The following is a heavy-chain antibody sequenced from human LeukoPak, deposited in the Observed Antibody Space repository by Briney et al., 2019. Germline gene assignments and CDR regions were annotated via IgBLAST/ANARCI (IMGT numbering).Heavy chain of an antibody. CDR1: GDSINNYY. J-gene: IGHJ3*02. CDR2: SYYSGST. D-gene: IGHD3-9*01. CDR3: ARRRVLTGSSRGDAFDI. V-gene: IGHV4-59*08. Sequence: PPETLSLTCTVSGDSINNYYWNWIRQPLGKGLEWIGYSYYSGSTKYNPSLTSRVTISVDTSKKHFSLKLNSVTAADTAVYYCARRRVLTGSSRGDAFDIWGQGTVVTVSS.